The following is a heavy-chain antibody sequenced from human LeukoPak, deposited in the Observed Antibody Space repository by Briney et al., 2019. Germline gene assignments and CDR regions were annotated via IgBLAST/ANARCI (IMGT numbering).Heavy chain of an antibody. CDR2: ITRSSDYI. J-gene: IGHJ4*02. CDR3: AKGSDFDY. V-gene: IGHV3-21*01. D-gene: IGHD1-26*01. CDR1: GFTFSSYT. Sequence: GGSLRLSCVASGFTFSSYTMNWVRQAPGKGLEFVSSITRSSDYIYYADSVKGRFTTSRDNAKHSVYLQMSSLRAEDTAVYYCAKGSDFDYWGQGTPVTVSS.